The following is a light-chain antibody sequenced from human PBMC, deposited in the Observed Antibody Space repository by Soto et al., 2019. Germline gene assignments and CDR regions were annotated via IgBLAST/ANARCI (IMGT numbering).Light chain of an antibody. CDR1: QSVRNNY. CDR3: QQYGSSGT. V-gene: IGKV3-20*01. CDR2: GAS. J-gene: IGKJ1*01. Sequence: EIVLTQSPGTLSLSPGERATLSCRASQSVRNNYLAWYQQKPGQAPSLLIYGASNRATGIPDRFSGSGSGTDFTLTISRLEPEDFAVYYCQQYGSSGTFGQGTKVEIK.